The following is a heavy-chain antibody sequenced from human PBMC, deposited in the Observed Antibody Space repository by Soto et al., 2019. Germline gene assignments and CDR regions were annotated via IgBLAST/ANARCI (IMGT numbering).Heavy chain of an antibody. CDR2: LYYTGRT. CDR1: GGSISSGTYY. V-gene: IGHV4-39*02. D-gene: IGHD6-19*01. Sequence: SETLSLTCTVSGGSISSGTYYWGWIRQPPGKGLEWIGSLYYTGRTYYSPSLKSRVTISVDTSKNHFSLNLTSVTAADTAVYYCARERAIAVAGTAWHYYYYGMDVWGQGTTVTVSS. J-gene: IGHJ6*02. CDR3: ARERAIAVAGTAWHYYYYGMDV.